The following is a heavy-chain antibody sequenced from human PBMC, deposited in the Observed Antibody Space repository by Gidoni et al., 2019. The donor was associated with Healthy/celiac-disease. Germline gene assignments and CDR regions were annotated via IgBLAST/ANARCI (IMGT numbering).Heavy chain of an antibody. CDR2: INQSGST. V-gene: IGHV4-34*01. Sequence: QVQLQQWGAGLLKPSETLSLTGAVHGGSFSGYYWSWIRQPPGKGLEWIGEINQSGSTNYNPSLNSRVTISVDTSKNQFSLKLSSVTAADTAVYYCASGPRIVGATRKGPNDYWGQGTLVTVSS. CDR3: ASGPRIVGATRKGPNDY. CDR1: GGSFSGYY. D-gene: IGHD1-26*01. J-gene: IGHJ4*02.